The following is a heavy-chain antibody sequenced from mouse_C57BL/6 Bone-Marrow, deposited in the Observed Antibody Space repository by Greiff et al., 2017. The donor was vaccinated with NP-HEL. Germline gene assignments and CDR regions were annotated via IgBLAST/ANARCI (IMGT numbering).Heavy chain of an antibody. Sequence: VKLMESGAELARPGASVKLSCKASGYTFTSYGISWVKQRTGQGLEWIGEIYPRSGNTYYNEKFKGKATLTADKSSSTAYMELRSLTSEDSAVYFCARYYYGSSSFAYWGQGTLVTVSA. V-gene: IGHV1-81*01. D-gene: IGHD1-1*01. CDR3: ARYYYGSSSFAY. CDR1: GYTFTSYG. CDR2: IYPRSGNT. J-gene: IGHJ3*01.